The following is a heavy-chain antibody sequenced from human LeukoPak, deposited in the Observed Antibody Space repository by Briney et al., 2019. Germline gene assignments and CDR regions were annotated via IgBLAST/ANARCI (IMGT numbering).Heavy chain of an antibody. CDR2: ISYDGSSK. CDR3: AKDKSGEFDY. D-gene: IGHD1-26*01. J-gene: IGHJ4*02. Sequence: GGSLRLSCAASGFTFSSYGMHWVRQAPGKGLEWVAVISYDGSSKYYADSVKGRFTISRDNSKNTLYLQMNSLRAEDTAVYYCAKDKSGEFDYWGQGTLVTVSS. CDR1: GFTFSSYG. V-gene: IGHV3-30*18.